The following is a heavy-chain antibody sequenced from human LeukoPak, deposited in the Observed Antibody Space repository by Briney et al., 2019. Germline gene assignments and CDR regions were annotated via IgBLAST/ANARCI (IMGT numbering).Heavy chain of an antibody. CDR1: GGSISSYY. Sequence: SSETLSLTCTVSGGSISSYYWTWIRQPAGKGLEWIGRIDSSGSTNYNPSLKSRLTMSIDTSKNQFSLKLNSVTAADTAVYYCAREARREGYRFDYWGQGTLVTVSS. D-gene: IGHD5-24*01. CDR3: AREARREGYRFDY. V-gene: IGHV4-4*07. J-gene: IGHJ4*02. CDR2: IDSSGST.